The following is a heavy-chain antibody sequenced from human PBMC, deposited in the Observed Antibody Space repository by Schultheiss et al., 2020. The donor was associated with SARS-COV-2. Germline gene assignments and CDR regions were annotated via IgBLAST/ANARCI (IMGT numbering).Heavy chain of an antibody. V-gene: IGHV4-30-2*05. CDR2: IYHSGST. CDR3: ARENLGYLDY. D-gene: IGHD2-15*01. CDR1: GGSISSGGYS. Sequence: SETLSLTCAVSGGSISSGGYSWSWIRQPPGKGLEWIGYIYHSGSTYYNPSLKSRVTISVDTSKNQFSLKLSSVTAADTAVYYCARENLGYLDYWGQGTLVTVSS. J-gene: IGHJ4*02.